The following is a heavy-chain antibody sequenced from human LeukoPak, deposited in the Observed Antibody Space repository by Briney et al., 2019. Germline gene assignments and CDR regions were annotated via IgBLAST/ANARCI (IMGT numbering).Heavy chain of an antibody. CDR1: GLTFSSQA. J-gene: IGHJ4*02. CDR3: ASESIAAAGEFDY. CDR2: ISGSGGSI. V-gene: IGHV3-23*01. Sequence: PGGSLRLSCAASGLTFSSQAINWVRQAPGKGLEWGSGISGSGGSIYYADSVKGRFTISRDNAKNSLYLQMNSLRAEDTAVYYCASESIAAAGEFDYWGQGTLVTVSS. D-gene: IGHD6-13*01.